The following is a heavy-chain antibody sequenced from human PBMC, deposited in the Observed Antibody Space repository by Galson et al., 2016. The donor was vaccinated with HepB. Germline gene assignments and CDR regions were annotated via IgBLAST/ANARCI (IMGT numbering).Heavy chain of an antibody. CDR2: ISHDGNNR. Sequence: SLRLSCAASGFRFNYYGVHWVRQAPGKGLEWVAVISHDGNNRYYADSVKDRFTISRDNSKNTLYLQMNNLRTEDTAVYYCAKGYDFWSGYLSYFDFWGQGTLVTVSS. CDR3: AKGYDFWSGYLSYFDF. V-gene: IGHV3-30*18. D-gene: IGHD3-3*01. J-gene: IGHJ4*02. CDR1: GFRFNYYG.